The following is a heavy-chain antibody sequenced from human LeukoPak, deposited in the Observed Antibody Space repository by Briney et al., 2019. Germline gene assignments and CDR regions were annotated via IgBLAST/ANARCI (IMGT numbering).Heavy chain of an antibody. D-gene: IGHD3-22*01. Sequence: GGSLRLSCAASRFTFSSYSMNWVRQAPGKGLEWVSSISSSSSYIYYADSVKGRFTISRDNAKNSLYLQMNSLRAEDTAVYYCARAGDSLFDYWGQGTLVTVSS. CDR1: RFTFSSYS. CDR2: ISSSSSYI. J-gene: IGHJ4*02. CDR3: ARAGDSLFDY. V-gene: IGHV3-21*01.